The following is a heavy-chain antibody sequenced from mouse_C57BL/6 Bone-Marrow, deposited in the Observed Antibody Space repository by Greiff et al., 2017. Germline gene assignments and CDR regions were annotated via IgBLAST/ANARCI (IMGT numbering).Heavy chain of an antibody. CDR1: GYAFSSSW. Sequence: QVQLKQSGPELVKPGASVKISCKASGYAFSSSWMNWVKQRPGKGLEWIGRIYPGDGDTNYNGKFKGKATLTADKSSSTAYMQLSSLTSEDSAVYFCARGGWLPLSAMDYWGQGTSVTVSS. D-gene: IGHD2-3*01. CDR3: ARGGWLPLSAMDY. CDR2: IYPGDGDT. V-gene: IGHV1-82*01. J-gene: IGHJ4*01.